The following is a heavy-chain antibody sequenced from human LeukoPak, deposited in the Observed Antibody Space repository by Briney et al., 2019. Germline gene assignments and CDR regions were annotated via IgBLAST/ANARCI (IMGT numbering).Heavy chain of an antibody. J-gene: IGHJ4*02. V-gene: IGHV3-64*01. CDR3: ARGYSSSWLAFDY. D-gene: IGHD6-13*01. CDR1: GFTFSSYA. CDR2: ISSNGGST. Sequence: GGSLRLSCAASGFTFSSYAMHWVRQAPGKGLEYVSAISSNGGSTYYANSVKGRFTISRDNSKNTLYLQMGSLRAEDMAVYYCARGYSSSWLAFDYWGQGTLVTVSS.